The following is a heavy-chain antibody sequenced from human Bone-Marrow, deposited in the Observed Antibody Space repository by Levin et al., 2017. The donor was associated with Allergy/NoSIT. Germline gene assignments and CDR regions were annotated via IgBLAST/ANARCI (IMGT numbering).Heavy chain of an antibody. V-gene: IGHV4-61*01. J-gene: IGHJ4*02. CDR2: IYYTGGT. CDR3: ARVRYNYGPDY. CDR1: DDSVSSGSFR. D-gene: IGHD3-10*01. Sequence: PSETLSLTCSVSDDSVSSGSFRWSWIRQPPGKGLQWIGHIYYTGGTDYDPSLQGRLSISLDTSKKQFSLTLKSVTAADTAVYYCARVRYNYGPDYWGQGTRVTVSS.